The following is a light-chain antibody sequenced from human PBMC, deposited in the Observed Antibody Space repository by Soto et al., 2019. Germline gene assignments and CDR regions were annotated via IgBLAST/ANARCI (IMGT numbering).Light chain of an antibody. CDR1: QSVLYSSNNKNY. J-gene: IGKJ1*01. CDR3: QQHYSTPRT. V-gene: IGKV4-1*01. Sequence: DIVMTQSPDSLAVSLGERATINCKSSQSVLYSSNNKNYLAWYQQKPGQPPKLLIYWASTRESGVPDRFSGSGSGTDFTLTISSLQDEDVAVYYCQQHYSTPRTFGQGPKVDIK. CDR2: WAS.